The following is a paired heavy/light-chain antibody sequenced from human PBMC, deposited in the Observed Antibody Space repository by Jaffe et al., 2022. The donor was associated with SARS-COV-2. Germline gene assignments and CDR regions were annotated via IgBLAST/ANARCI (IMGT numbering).Heavy chain of an antibody. J-gene: IGHJ4*02. V-gene: IGHV4-59*08. Sequence: QVQLQESGPGLVKPSETLSLTCTVSGGSISSYYWSWIRQPPGKGLEWIGYIFSSGTTNYNPSLKSRVTISLDTSKNQCSLKLSSVTAADTAVYYCAKQKYCSADGCYHPFDYWGQGTLVTVSS. D-gene: IGHD2-15*01. CDR3: AKQKYCSADGCYHPFDY. CDR1: GGSISSYY. CDR2: IFSSGTT.
Light chain of an antibody. CDR2: WAS. CDR3: QQCYSIPFT. Sequence: DIVMTQSPDSLAVSLGERATINCKSSQSVLYSSNNKNYLAWYQQKPGQPPKLLIYWASTRESGVPDRFSGSGSGTDFTLTISSLQAEDVAVYYCQQCYSIPFTFGPGTKVDTK. J-gene: IGKJ3*01. CDR1: QSVLYSSNNKNY. V-gene: IGKV4-1*01.